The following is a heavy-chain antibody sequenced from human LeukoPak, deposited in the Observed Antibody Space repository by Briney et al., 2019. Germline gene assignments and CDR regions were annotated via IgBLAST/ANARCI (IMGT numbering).Heavy chain of an antibody. CDR3: ARVLYGSGTLDFDY. CDR2: ISAYNGNT. J-gene: IGHJ4*02. V-gene: IGHV1-18*01. CDR1: GYTFTSYG. Sequence: GASVKVSCKASGYTFTSYGISWVRQAPGQGLEWMGWISAYNGNTSYAQKLQGRVTMTTDTSTSTAYMELRSLRSDDTAVYYCARVLYGSGTLDFDYWGQGTLVTVSS. D-gene: IGHD3-10*01.